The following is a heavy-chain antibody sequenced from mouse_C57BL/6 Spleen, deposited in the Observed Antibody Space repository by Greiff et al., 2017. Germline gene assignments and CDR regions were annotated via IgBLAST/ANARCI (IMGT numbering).Heavy chain of an antibody. V-gene: IGHV1-54*01. D-gene: IGHD1-1*01. CDR2: INPGSGGP. J-gene: IGHJ4*01. CDR1: GYAFTNYL. Sequence: QVQLQQSGAELVRPGTSVKVSCKASGYAFTNYLIEWVKQRPGQGLEWIGVINPGSGGPNYNEKFMGKATLTADKSSSTVYMQLSSLTSEDSAVYFCARMGALLLPSYAMDYWGQGTSVTVSS. CDR3: ARMGALLLPSYAMDY.